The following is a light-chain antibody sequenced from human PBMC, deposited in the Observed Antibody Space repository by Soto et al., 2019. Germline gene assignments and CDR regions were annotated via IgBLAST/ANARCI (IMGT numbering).Light chain of an antibody. Sequence: QSALTQPASVSGSPGQSITISCTGTSSDVGGYNYVSWYQQHPGKAPKLMIYDVSNRPSGVSNRFSGSKSGNTASLTISGLQAEDAAEYYCSSYTSSSLDVFGTGTKVTVL. CDR3: SSYTSSSLDV. J-gene: IGLJ1*01. V-gene: IGLV2-14*01. CDR1: SSDVGGYNY. CDR2: DVS.